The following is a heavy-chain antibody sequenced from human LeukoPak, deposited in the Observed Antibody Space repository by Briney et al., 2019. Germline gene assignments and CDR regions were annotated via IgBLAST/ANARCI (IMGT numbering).Heavy chain of an antibody. CDR1: GFTFSSYW. V-gene: IGHV3-23*01. CDR3: ARSMRIVVVPAAPSIFDY. D-gene: IGHD2-2*01. CDR2: ISGSGGNT. Sequence: GGSLRLSCAASGFTFSSYWMHWVRQAPGKGLEWVSTISGSGGNTYYADSVKGRFTISRDNSKNTLYLQVNSLRAEDTAVYYCARSMRIVVVPAAPSIFDYWGLGTLVTVSP. J-gene: IGHJ4*02.